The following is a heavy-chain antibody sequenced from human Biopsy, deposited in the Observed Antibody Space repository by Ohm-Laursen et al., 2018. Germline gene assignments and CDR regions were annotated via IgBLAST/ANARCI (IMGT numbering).Heavy chain of an antibody. J-gene: IGHJ4*02. CDR3: ARDAEEFDSSGPRFDY. CDR1: GFTFSRHG. V-gene: IGHV3-33*01. D-gene: IGHD3-22*01. CDR2: IWSDGNNK. Sequence: PLRLSCAAPGFTFSRHGMHWVRQAPGKGLEWVAAIWSDGNNKYYADSVKGRFTISRDTSRNTLYMQMNSLRVEDTALYYCARDAEEFDSSGPRFDYWGQGTLVTVSS.